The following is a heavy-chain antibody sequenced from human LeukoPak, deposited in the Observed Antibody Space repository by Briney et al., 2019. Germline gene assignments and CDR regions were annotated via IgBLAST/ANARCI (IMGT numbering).Heavy chain of an antibody. Sequence: GRSLRLSCAASGFTFSSYAMLWVRQAPGKGLEWVAVISYDGSNKYYADSVKGRFTISRDNSKNTLYLQMNSLRAEDTAVYYCASSAIRGLLVPLGYWGQGTLVTVSS. CDR1: GFTFSSYA. V-gene: IGHV3-30-3*01. D-gene: IGHD3-10*01. CDR3: ASSAIRGLLVPLGY. CDR2: ISYDGSNK. J-gene: IGHJ4*02.